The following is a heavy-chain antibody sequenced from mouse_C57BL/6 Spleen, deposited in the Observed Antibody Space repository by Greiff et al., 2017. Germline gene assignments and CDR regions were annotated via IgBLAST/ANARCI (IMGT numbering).Heavy chain of an antibody. CDR1: GYTFTSYW. Sequence: QVQLQQPGAELVKPGASVKLSCKASGYTFTSYWMRWVKQRPGQGLEWIGEIDPSDSYTNYNQKFKGKATLTVDTSSSPAYMQLSSLTSEDSAVYYCARGTGNYPYYAMDYWGQGTSVTVSS. CDR3: ARGTGNYPYYAMDY. J-gene: IGHJ4*01. V-gene: IGHV1-50*01. CDR2: IDPSDSYT. D-gene: IGHD2-1*01.